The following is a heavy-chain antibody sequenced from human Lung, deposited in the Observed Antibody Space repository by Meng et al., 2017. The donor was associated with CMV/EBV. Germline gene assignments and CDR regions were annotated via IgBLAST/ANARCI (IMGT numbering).Heavy chain of an antibody. CDR3: AREAGGSGYDFVDY. J-gene: IGHJ4*02. CDR1: GYTFTSYG. CDR2: INPNSGGT. D-gene: IGHD5-12*01. Sequence: ASVXVSCKTSGYTFTSYGISWVRQAPGQGLEWMGWINPNSGGTKYAQKFQGRVTMTRDTSIRTAYMELRSLRSDDTAVYYCAREAGGSGYDFVDYWGQGTLVTVSS. V-gene: IGHV1-2*02.